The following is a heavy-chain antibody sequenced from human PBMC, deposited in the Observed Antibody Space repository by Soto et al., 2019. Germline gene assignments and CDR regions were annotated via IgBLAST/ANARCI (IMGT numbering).Heavy chain of an antibody. J-gene: IGHJ4*02. CDR1: GGSISSGGYY. V-gene: IGHV4-31*03. CDR2: IYYSGST. CDR3: ARVRELLWFGEGWAYYFDY. D-gene: IGHD3-10*01. Sequence: SETLSLTCTVSGGSISSGGYYWSWIRQHPGKGLEWIGYIYYSGSTYYNPSLKSRVTISVDTSKNQFSLKLSSVTAADTAVFYCARVRELLWFGEGWAYYFDYWGQGTLVTVSS.